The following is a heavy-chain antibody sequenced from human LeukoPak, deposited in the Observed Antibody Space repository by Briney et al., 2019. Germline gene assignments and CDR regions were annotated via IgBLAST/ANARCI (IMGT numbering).Heavy chain of an antibody. CDR1: GFTFSTYW. CDR2: IKQDGSEK. V-gene: IGHV3-7*04. Sequence: PGGSLRLSCAASGFTFSTYWMNWVRQAPGKGLEWVANIKQDGSEKFYVDSVKGRFTVSRVNAKNSLYLQMNSLRAEDTAVYYCARDRWPWAKHAVVGGDFQHWGQGSLVTVSS. CDR3: ARDRWPWAKHAVVGGDFQH. D-gene: IGHD2-21*01. J-gene: IGHJ1*01.